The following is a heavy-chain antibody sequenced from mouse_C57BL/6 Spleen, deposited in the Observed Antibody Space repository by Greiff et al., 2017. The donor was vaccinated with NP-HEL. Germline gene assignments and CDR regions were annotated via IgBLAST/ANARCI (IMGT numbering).Heavy chain of an antibody. Sequence: EVQGVESGGGLVQPGGSLSLFCAASGFTFTDYYMSWVRQPPGKALEWLGFIRNKANGYTTEYSASVKGRFTISRDNSQSILYLQMNALRAEDSATYYCARYTTTALMDYWGQGTSVTVSS. V-gene: IGHV7-3*01. CDR2: IRNKANGYTT. CDR3: ARYTTTALMDY. CDR1: GFTFTDYY. J-gene: IGHJ4*01. D-gene: IGHD1-2*01.